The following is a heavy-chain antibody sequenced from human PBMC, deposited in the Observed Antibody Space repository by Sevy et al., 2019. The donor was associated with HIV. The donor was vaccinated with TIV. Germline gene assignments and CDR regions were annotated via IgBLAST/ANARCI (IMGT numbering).Heavy chain of an antibody. CDR3: ARLTTQPTSGIYGLDV. Sequence: ASVKVSCKASGYIFTDYYIHWVRQAPGQGLEWMAWINSDSGVTNYAQRFQGEVTVTRDTYLSTAYLELTNLKSNDTAIYVYARLTTQPTSGIYGLDVWGQGTTVTVSS. CDR2: INSDSGVT. V-gene: IGHV1-2*02. D-gene: IGHD4-17*01. J-gene: IGHJ6*02. CDR1: GYIFTDYY.